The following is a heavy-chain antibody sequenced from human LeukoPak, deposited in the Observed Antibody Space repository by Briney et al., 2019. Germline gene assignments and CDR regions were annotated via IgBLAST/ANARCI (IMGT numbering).Heavy chain of an antibody. Sequence: GGSLRLSCAASGFTFSTYWMTWVRQAPGKGLEWVANIKQDGSDKYYVDSVKGRFTISKDNAKNSLYLQMNSLRAEDTAVYYCARDKYGDYAFDYWGQGTLVTVSS. CDR1: GFTFSTYW. D-gene: IGHD4-17*01. V-gene: IGHV3-7*01. J-gene: IGHJ4*02. CDR2: IKQDGSDK. CDR3: ARDKYGDYAFDY.